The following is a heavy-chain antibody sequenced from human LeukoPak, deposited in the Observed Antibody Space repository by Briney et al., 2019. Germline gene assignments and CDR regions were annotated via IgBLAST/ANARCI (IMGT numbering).Heavy chain of an antibody. CDR1: GYTFTNYD. Sequence: ASVKVSCKASGYTFTNYDINWVRQATGQGLEWMGWMGSNSGDTGYAQKFQDRVTMTRNTSISTAYMELSSLRSDDTAVYYCARGPPNWGYDYWGPGTLVTVSS. CDR2: MGSNSGDT. V-gene: IGHV1-8*01. D-gene: IGHD7-27*01. CDR3: ARGPPNWGYDY. J-gene: IGHJ4*02.